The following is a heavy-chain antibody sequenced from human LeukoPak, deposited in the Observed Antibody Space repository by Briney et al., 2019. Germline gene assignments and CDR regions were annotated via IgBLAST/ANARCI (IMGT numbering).Heavy chain of an antibody. CDR2: IYTAGST. CDR1: GFTVSTNY. Sequence: PGGSLRLSCAASGFTVSTNYMSWVRQAPGKGLEWVSVIYTAGSTYYADSVKGRFTISRDNSKNTLYLQMNSLRAEDTAVYYCARDLYGESDAFDIWGQGTMVTVSS. J-gene: IGHJ3*02. V-gene: IGHV3-53*01. CDR3: ARDLYGESDAFDI. D-gene: IGHD3-10*01.